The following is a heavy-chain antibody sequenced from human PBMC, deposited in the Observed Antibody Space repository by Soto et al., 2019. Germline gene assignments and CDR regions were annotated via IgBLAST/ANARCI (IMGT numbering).Heavy chain of an antibody. CDR1: GFTFSSYA. J-gene: IGHJ4*02. V-gene: IGHV3-23*01. D-gene: IGHD6-13*01. CDR2: ISGSGGST. Sequence: GGSLRLSCAASGFTFSSYAMSWVRQAPGKGLEWVSAISGSGGSTYYADSVKGRFTISRDNSKNTLYLQMNSLRAEDTAVYYCAKLPRTKDSSSWARFDYWGQGTLVTVSS. CDR3: AKLPRTKDSSSWARFDY.